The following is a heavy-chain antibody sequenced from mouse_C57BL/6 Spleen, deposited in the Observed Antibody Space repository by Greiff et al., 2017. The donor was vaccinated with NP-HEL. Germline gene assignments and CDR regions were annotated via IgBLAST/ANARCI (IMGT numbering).Heavy chain of an antibody. D-gene: IGHD1-1*01. J-gene: IGHJ4*01. Sequence: VQLQQSGAELVRPGASVKLSCTASGFNIKDYYMHWVKQRPEQGLEWIGRIDPEDGDTEYAPKFQGKATMTADTSSNTAYLQLSSLTSEDTAVYYSTRDYYGSSYDAMDYWGQGTSVTVSS. V-gene: IGHV14-1*01. CDR1: GFNIKDYY. CDR2: IDPEDGDT. CDR3: TRDYYGSSYDAMDY.